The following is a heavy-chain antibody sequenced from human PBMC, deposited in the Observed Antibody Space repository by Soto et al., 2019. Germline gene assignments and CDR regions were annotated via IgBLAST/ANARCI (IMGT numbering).Heavy chain of an antibody. J-gene: IGHJ4*02. D-gene: IGHD4-17*01. CDR3: ARGFPTVVTVDY. CDR1: GGSISSSSYY. Sequence: QLQLQESGPGLVKPSETLSLTCTVSGGSISSSSYYWGWIRQPPGKGLEWIGSIYYSGSTYYNPSLKSRVTISVDTSKNQFSLKLSSVSAADTAVYYCARGFPTVVTVDYWGQGTLVTVSS. CDR2: IYYSGST. V-gene: IGHV4-39*01.